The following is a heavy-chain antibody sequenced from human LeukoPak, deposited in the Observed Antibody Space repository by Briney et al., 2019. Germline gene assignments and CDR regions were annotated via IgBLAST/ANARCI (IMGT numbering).Heavy chain of an antibody. CDR2: IYPGDSDT. D-gene: IGHD3-9*01. CDR3: ARLSDILTGYLHH. CDR1: GYSFTSYW. Sequence: GESLKISCKGSGYSFTSYWIGWVRQMPGKGLEWMGIIYPGDSDTRYSPSFQGQVTISADKPISTAYLQWSSLKASDTAMYYCARLSDILTGYLHHWGQGTLVTVSS. V-gene: IGHV5-51*01. J-gene: IGHJ1*01.